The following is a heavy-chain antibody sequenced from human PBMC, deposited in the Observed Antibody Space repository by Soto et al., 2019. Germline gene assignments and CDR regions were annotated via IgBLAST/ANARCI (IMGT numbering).Heavy chain of an antibody. J-gene: IGHJ3*02. CDR3: ASRVGYSYGHDAFDI. CDR2: TRNKANSYTT. D-gene: IGHD5-18*01. V-gene: IGHV3-72*01. CDR1: GFTFSDHY. Sequence: PVGSLRLSCAASGFTFSDHYMDWVRQAPGKGLEWVGRTRNKANSYTTEYAASVKGRFTISRDDSKNSLYLQMNSLKTEDTAVYYCASRVGYSYGHDAFDIWGQGTMVSVSS.